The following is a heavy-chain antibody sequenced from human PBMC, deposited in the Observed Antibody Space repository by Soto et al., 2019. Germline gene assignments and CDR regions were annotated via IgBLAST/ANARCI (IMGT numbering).Heavy chain of an antibody. CDR1: GFTFSSYA. Sequence: GESLKISCAASGFTFSSYAMSWVRQAPGKGLEWVSAISGSGGSTYYADSVKGRFTISRDNSKNTLYLQMNSLRAEDTAVYYCAKSLGFSDYWGQGTLVTVSS. D-gene: IGHD6-25*01. CDR3: AKSLGFSDY. V-gene: IGHV3-23*01. CDR2: ISGSGGST. J-gene: IGHJ4*02.